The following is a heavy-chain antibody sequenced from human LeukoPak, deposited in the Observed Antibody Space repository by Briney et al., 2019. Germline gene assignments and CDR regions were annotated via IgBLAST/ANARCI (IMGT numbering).Heavy chain of an antibody. V-gene: IGHV4-34*01. CDR1: GGSFSGYY. CDR2: INHSGST. J-gene: IGHJ5*02. CDR3: ARSKYYYGSGRYPGRNWFDP. D-gene: IGHD3-10*01. Sequence: PSETLSLTCTVYGGSFSGYYWSWIRQPPGKGLEWIGEINHSGSTNYNPSLKSRVTISVDTSKNQFSLKLSSVTVADTAVYYCARSKYYYGSGRYPGRNWFDPWGQGTLVTVSS.